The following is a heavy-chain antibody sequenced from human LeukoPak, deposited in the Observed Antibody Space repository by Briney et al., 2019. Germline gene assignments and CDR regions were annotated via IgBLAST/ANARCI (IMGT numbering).Heavy chain of an antibody. V-gene: IGHV4-59*12. J-gene: IGHJ4*02. Sequence: SETLSLTCTVSGGSISSYYWSWIRQPPGKGLEWIGYIYYSGSTNYNPSLKSRVAISVDTSNNQFSLRLSSVTAADTAVYYCARDIAVAYYFDYWGQGSLVTVSS. D-gene: IGHD6-19*01. CDR3: ARDIAVAYYFDY. CDR2: IYYSGST. CDR1: GGSISSYY.